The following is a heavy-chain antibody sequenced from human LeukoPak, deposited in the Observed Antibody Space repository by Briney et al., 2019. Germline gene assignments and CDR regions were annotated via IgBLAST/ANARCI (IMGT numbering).Heavy chain of an antibody. D-gene: IGHD5-18*01. V-gene: IGHV4-39*07. Sequence: SETLSLTCTVSGVSISSSSYYWGWIRQPPGKGLEWIGSIYYSGSTYYNPSLKSRVTISVDTSKNQFSLKLSSVTAADTAVYYCARASIQLWSYYFDYWGQGTLVTVSS. CDR3: ARASIQLWSYYFDY. J-gene: IGHJ4*02. CDR2: IYYSGST. CDR1: GVSISSSSYY.